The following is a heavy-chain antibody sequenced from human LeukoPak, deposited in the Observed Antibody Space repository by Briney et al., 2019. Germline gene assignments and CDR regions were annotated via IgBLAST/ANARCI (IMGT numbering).Heavy chain of an antibody. V-gene: IGHV1-24*01. J-gene: IGHJ3*02. Sequence: ASVKVSCKVSGYTLTELSMHWVRQAPGKGLEWMGGFDPDDGETIYAQKFEGRVTMTEDTSTDTAYMDLSSLRSADTAVYYCATYTTRWLPSDNAFDIWGQGTMVTVSS. D-gene: IGHD5-24*01. CDR1: GYTLTELS. CDR2: FDPDDGET. CDR3: ATYTTRWLPSDNAFDI.